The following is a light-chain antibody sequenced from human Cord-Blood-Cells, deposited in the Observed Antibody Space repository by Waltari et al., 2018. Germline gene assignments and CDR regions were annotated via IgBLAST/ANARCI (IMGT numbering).Light chain of an antibody. J-gene: IGLJ2*01. CDR3: CSYSGSSTLV. CDR2: DGS. V-gene: IGLV2-23*01. CDR1: SSDVGSYNL. Sequence: QSALTQPASVSGSPGQSITISCTGTSSDVGSYNLVSWYQQHPGKAPKLMIYDGSKRPSGVANRCSGCNSGNTASLTISGLQAEDEADYYCCSYSGSSTLVVGGGTKLTVL.